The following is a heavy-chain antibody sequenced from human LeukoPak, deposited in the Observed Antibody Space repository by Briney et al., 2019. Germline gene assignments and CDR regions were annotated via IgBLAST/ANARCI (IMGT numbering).Heavy chain of an antibody. J-gene: IGHJ3*02. Sequence: GGSLRLSCAASGFTFSSYAMSWVRQAPGKGLEWVSAISGSGGSTYYADSVKGRFTISRDNSKNTLYLQMNSLRAEDTAVYYCAKGRTYCSSISCYVETADQDAFDIWGQGTMVTVSS. CDR2: ISGSGGST. V-gene: IGHV3-23*01. CDR1: GFTFSSYA. CDR3: AKGRTYCSSISCYVETADQDAFDI. D-gene: IGHD2-2*01.